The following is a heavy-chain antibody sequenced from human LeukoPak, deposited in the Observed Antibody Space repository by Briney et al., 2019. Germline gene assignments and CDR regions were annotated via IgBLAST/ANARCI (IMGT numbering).Heavy chain of an antibody. V-gene: IGHV1-8*01. Sequence: VASVKVSCKASGYTFTSYDINWVRQATGQGLEWMGWMNPNSGNTGYAQKFQGRVTMTRNTSISTAYMELSSLRSEDTAVYYCARRTLTGLPYYYYYYMDVWGKGTTVTISS. CDR1: GYTFTSYD. CDR3: ARRTLTGLPYYYYYYMDV. D-gene: IGHD3-9*01. CDR2: MNPNSGNT. J-gene: IGHJ6*03.